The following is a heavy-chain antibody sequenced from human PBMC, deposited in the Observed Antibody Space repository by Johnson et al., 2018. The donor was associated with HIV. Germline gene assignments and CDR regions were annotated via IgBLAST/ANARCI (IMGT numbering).Heavy chain of an antibody. Sequence: VQLVESGGGLVQPGRSLRLSCTASGFTFGDYAMSWVRQAPGKGLEWVGFIRSKAYGGTTEYAASVKGRFTISRDDSKNTLYLQMNSLKTEDTAVYYCWGLVGAYDAFDICGQGTMVTVSS. J-gene: IGHJ3*02. V-gene: IGHV3-49*04. CDR1: GFTFGDYA. CDR2: IRSKAYGGTT. D-gene: IGHD1-26*01. CDR3: WGLVGAYDAFDI.